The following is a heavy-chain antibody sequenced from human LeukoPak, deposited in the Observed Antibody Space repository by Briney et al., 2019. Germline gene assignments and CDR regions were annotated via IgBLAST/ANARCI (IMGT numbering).Heavy chain of an antibody. CDR1: GGSVSSSSYY. V-gene: IGHV4-39*01. J-gene: IGHJ4*02. Sequence: SETLSLTCTVSGGSVSSSSYYWGWIRQPPGKGLEWIGSMYYSGSTYHNPSLKSRATISVDTSKNQFSLKLSSVTAADTAVYYCSRHVSSRYRLWLLYYFDYWGQGALVTVSS. CDR2: MYYSGST. D-gene: IGHD3-3*01. CDR3: SRHVSSRYRLWLLYYFDY.